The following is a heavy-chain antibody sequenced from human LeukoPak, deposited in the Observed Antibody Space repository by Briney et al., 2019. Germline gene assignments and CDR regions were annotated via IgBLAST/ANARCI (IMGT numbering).Heavy chain of an antibody. V-gene: IGHV3-23*01. CDR2: ISGSGGST. CDR1: GFTFSSYW. CDR3: AKGGPAAMNEAYGAFDI. D-gene: IGHD2-2*01. Sequence: GGSLKLSCAASGFTFSSYWMSWVRQAPGKGLEWVSAISGSGGSTYYADSVKGRFTISRDNSKNTLYLQMNSLRAEDTAVYYCAKGGPAAMNEAYGAFDIWGQGTMVTVSS. J-gene: IGHJ3*02.